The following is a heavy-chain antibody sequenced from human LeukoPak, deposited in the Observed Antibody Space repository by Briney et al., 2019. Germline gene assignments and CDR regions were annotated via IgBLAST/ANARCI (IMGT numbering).Heavy chain of an antibody. Sequence: PSETLSLTCTVSGGSFSTGSYYWSWIRQPAGTGLEWLGRIYTSGSTNYNPSLKSRVTISVDTSKSQFSLRLSSVTAADTAVYYCARGPGSGTYEPFDYWGQGTLVTVSS. CDR3: ARGPGSGTYEPFDY. J-gene: IGHJ4*02. CDR1: GGSFSTGSYY. CDR2: IYTSGST. D-gene: IGHD1-26*01. V-gene: IGHV4-61*02.